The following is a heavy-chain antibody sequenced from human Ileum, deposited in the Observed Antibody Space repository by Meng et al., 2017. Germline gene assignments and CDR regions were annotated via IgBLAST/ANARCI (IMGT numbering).Heavy chain of an antibody. J-gene: IGHJ4*02. CDR3: ARGGKMYGSY. D-gene: IGHD1-26*01. CDR1: GFTFSTYW. V-gene: IGHV3-7*01. CDR2: IKEDGSEK. Sequence: GESLKISCVASGFTFSTYWMSWVRQAPGKGLEWVARIKEDGSEKDYVDSVKGRFTISRDNAKNSLYLKLNSLRAEDTAVYYCARGGKMYGSYWGQGTLVTVSS.